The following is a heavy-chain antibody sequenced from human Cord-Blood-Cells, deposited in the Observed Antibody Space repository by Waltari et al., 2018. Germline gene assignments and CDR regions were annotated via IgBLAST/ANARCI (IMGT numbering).Heavy chain of an antibody. D-gene: IGHD3-3*01. CDR3: ARTGGEWLEYFQH. J-gene: IGHJ1*01. V-gene: IGHV4-31*03. CDR1: GGSISSGGYY. CDR2: IYYSGGT. Sequence: QVQLQESGPGLVKPSQTLSLTCTVSGGSISSGGYYWSWIRQHPGKGLEWIGYIYYSGGTYYNPSLKSRVTISVDTSKNQFSLKLSSVTAADTAVYYCARTGGEWLEYFQHWGQGTLVTVSS.